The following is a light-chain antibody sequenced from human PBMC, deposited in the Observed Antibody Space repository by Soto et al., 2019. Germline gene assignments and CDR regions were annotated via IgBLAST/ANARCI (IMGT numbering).Light chain of an antibody. CDR2: GAS. CDR3: QQSYSTPYT. Sequence: DIPMTQSPSSLSASVGDRVTITCRASQIISSFLNWYQQEPGKAPKLLIYGASSLQRGVPSRFSGGGSGTDFTLTFGSLQPEDFATYYCQQSYSTPYTFGQGTELEIK. V-gene: IGKV1-39*01. J-gene: IGKJ2*01. CDR1: QIISSF.